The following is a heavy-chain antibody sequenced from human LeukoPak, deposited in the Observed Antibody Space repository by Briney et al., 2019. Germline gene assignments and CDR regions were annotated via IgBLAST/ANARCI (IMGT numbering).Heavy chain of an antibody. J-gene: IGHJ4*02. CDR3: AKDSPIGVTMFCAGLDY. V-gene: IGHV3-23*01. D-gene: IGHD3-10*02. Sequence: PGGSLRLSCAASGFTFSTYGMSWVRQAPGKGLEWVSGISGSGGSTFYADSVKGRFTISRDNSKNTLFLQMNSQRAEDTAVYYCAKDSPIGVTMFCAGLDYWGQGTLVTVSS. CDR2: ISGSGGST. CDR1: GFTFSTYG.